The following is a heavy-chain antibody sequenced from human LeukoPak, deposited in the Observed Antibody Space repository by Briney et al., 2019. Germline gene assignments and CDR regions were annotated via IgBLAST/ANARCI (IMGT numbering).Heavy chain of an antibody. D-gene: IGHD3-22*01. CDR1: GFTFSSYS. CDR3: ARALTSRDSSGYFIDAFDI. CDR2: ISSSSSTI. Sequence: GGSLRLSCAASGFTFSSYSMNWVRQAPGKGLEWVSYISSSSSTIYNADSVKGRFTISRDNAKNSLYLQMNSLRAEDTAVYYCARALTSRDSSGYFIDAFDIWGQGTMVTVSS. J-gene: IGHJ3*02. V-gene: IGHV3-48*04.